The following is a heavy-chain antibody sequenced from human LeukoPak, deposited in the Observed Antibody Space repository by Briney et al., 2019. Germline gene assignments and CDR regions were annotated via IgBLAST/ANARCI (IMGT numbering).Heavy chain of an antibody. J-gene: IGHJ4*02. V-gene: IGHV3-23*01. Sequence: PGGSLRLSCAASGFTFSSYVMRWVSQAPGKGLEWVSSISGSGGTTYNADSVKGRFTISRDNSKNMVFLQMNSLRAEDTAVYYCAKGSNYFFEYWGQGTLVTVSS. CDR3: AKGSNYFFEY. CDR2: ISGSGGTT. CDR1: GFTFSSYV. D-gene: IGHD4-11*01.